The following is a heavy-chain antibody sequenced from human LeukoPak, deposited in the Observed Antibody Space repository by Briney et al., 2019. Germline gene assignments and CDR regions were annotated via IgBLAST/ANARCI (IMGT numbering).Heavy chain of an antibody. J-gene: IGHJ4*02. Sequence: LSLTCAVYGGSFSGYYWSWIRQPPGKGLEWVSYISSSGSTIYYADSVKGRFTISRDNAKNSLYLQMNSLRAEDTAVYYCAGIVATTYGGVDYWGQGTLVTVSS. V-gene: IGHV3-11*01. CDR2: ISSSGSTI. D-gene: IGHD5-12*01. CDR1: GGSFSGYY. CDR3: AGIVATTYGGVDY.